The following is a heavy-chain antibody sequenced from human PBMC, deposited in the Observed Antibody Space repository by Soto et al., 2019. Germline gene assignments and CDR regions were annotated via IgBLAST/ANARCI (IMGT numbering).Heavy chain of an antibody. Sequence: QVQLVGSGGGVVQPGRSLRLSCAASGFTFSSYGMHWVRQAPVKGLEWVAVISYDGSNKYYADSVKGRFTISRDNSKNTLYLQMHSLRAEDTAVYYCGKDLWDIVVVPVAMWGPMDYWGQGTLVTVSS. CDR3: GKDLWDIVVVPVAMWGPMDY. D-gene: IGHD2-2*01. J-gene: IGHJ4*02. CDR2: ISYDGSNK. CDR1: GFTFSSYG. V-gene: IGHV3-30*18.